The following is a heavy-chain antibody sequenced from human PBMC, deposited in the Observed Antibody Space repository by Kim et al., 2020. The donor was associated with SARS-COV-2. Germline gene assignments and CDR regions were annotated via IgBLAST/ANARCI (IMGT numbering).Heavy chain of an antibody. Sequence: SLKSRVTISVDTSKNQFSLKLSSVTAADTAVYYCARARTNYYDSSGYLDYWGQGTLVTVSS. D-gene: IGHD3-22*01. CDR3: ARARTNYYDSSGYLDY. V-gene: IGHV4-31*02. J-gene: IGHJ4*02.